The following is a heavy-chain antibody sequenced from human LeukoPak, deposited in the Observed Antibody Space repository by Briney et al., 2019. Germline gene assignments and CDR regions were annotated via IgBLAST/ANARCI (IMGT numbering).Heavy chain of an antibody. V-gene: IGHV4-30-2*01. CDR3: ARAWPNHDAFDI. D-gene: IGHD5-12*01. CDR2: IYHSEST. Sequence: SQTLSLTCAVLGGSIGSGGYSWCWIRQPPGKGLECIGYIYHSESTYYNPSLKRRVTISVDRSMNQFSLKLSSATAADTAVYYCARAWPNHDAFDIWGQGTMVTVSS. CDR1: GGSIGSGGYS. J-gene: IGHJ3*02.